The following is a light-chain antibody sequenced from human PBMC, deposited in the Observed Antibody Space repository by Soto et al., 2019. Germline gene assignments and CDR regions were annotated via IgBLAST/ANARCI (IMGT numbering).Light chain of an antibody. Sequence: EIVRTQSPATLSGSPGERATLSCRASQSVSSNLAWYQQKPGQAPRLLIYGASTRATGIPARFSGSGSGTEFTLTISSLQSGDFAVYYCQQSYNWPWTFGQGTKVDIK. CDR3: QQSYNWPWT. J-gene: IGKJ1*01. V-gene: IGKV3-15*01. CDR1: QSVSSN. CDR2: GAS.